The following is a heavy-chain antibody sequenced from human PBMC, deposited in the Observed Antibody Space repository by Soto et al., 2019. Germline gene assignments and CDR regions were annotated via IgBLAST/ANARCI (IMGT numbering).Heavy chain of an antibody. CDR1: RASLSSRCYS. Sequence: PSETVSLTCNVSRASLSSRCYSWAWIRQPPRKGLEWIGTIRXSGNTFYSRSLESPVARSVXAFKNQFSLRLSSVTAADTSVYYCATLPLLLIVGDTEYYYYGMDVWGQGTTVTVSS. CDR2: IRXSGNT. V-gene: IGHV4-39*01. CDR3: ATLPLLLIVGDTEYYYYGMDV. D-gene: IGHD1-26*01. J-gene: IGHJ6*02.